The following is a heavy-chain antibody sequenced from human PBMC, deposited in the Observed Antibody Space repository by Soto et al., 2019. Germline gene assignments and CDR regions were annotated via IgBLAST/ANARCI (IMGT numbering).Heavy chain of an antibody. V-gene: IGHV1-2*02. Sequence: ASVKVSCKASGYTFTGYYMHWVRQAPGQGLEWTGWINPNSGGTNYAQKFQGRVTMTRDTSISTAYMELSRLRSDDTAVYYCAREGTYCSSTSCYENWFDPWGQGTLVTVYS. CDR3: AREGTYCSSTSCYENWFDP. J-gene: IGHJ5*02. CDR2: INPNSGGT. D-gene: IGHD2-2*01. CDR1: GYTFTGYY.